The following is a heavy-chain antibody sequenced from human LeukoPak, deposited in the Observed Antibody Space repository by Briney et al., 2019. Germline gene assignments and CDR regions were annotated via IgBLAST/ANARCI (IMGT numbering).Heavy chain of an antibody. J-gene: IGHJ6*03. CDR3: ATGSSRYYYYMDV. D-gene: IGHD3-10*01. CDR2: IYFSGNT. CDR1: GGSIRSNSYY. V-gene: IGHV4-39*01. Sequence: SEALSLTCTVSGGSIRSNSYYWGWIRQPPGKGLEWIGSIYFSGNTYYNPSLKSRVTISVDTSKNQFSLKLSSVTAADTAVYYCATGSSRYYYYMDVWGKGTTVTVSS.